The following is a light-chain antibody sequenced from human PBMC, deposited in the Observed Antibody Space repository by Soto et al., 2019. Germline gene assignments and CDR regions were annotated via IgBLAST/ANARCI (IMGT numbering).Light chain of an antibody. CDR3: QKFNRAPFN. Sequence: DIQMTQSPSSLSASVGDRVTITCRASQGISNYLAWYQQKPGNAPTLLIYAAYTLHSEVPSRFSGSGYGTDFTLTISSLQSDDVETYYCQKFNRAPFNFGQGTKLDIK. J-gene: IGKJ2*01. CDR2: AAY. CDR1: QGISNY. V-gene: IGKV1-27*01.